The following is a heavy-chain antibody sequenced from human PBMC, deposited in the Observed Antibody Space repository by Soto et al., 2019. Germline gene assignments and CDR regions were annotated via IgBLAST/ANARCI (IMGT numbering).Heavy chain of an antibody. Sequence: GGSLRLSCAASGFTFSDYYMSWIRQAPGKGLEWVSYISSSGSTIYYADSVKGRFTISRDNAKNSLYLQMNSLRAEDTAVYYCAREAAAGPGSYYGMDVWGQGTTVTVSS. CDR2: ISSSGSTI. CDR1: GFTFSDYY. CDR3: AREAAAGPGSYYGMDV. V-gene: IGHV3-11*01. J-gene: IGHJ6*02. D-gene: IGHD6-13*01.